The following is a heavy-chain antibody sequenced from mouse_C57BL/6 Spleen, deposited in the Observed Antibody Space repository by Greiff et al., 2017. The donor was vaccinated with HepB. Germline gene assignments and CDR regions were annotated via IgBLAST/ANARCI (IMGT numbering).Heavy chain of an antibody. J-gene: IGHJ1*03. CDR2: IDPSDSYT. V-gene: IGHV1-69*01. Sequence: QVQLQQPGAELVMPGASVKLSCKASGYTFTSYWMHWVKQRPGQGLEWIGEIDPSDSYTNYNQKFKGKSTLTVDKSSSTAYMQLSSLTSEDSAVYYCARKGFYYYGSYWYFDVWGTGTTVTVSS. CDR1: GYTFTSYW. CDR3: ARKGFYYYGSYWYFDV. D-gene: IGHD1-1*01.